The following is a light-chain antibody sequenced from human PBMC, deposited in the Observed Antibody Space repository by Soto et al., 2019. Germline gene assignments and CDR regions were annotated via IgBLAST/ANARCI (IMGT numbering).Light chain of an antibody. CDR3: QHYNSYSEA. CDR1: QGISNC. Sequence: DIQMTQSPSAMSASVGDRVTITCRASQGISNCLAWYQQKPGKVPKRLIYGASTLQGGVPSRFSGSGSGTDFTLTVSSLQPDDFATYYCQHYNSYSEAFGQGTKVDNK. V-gene: IGKV1-17*03. CDR2: GAS. J-gene: IGKJ1*01.